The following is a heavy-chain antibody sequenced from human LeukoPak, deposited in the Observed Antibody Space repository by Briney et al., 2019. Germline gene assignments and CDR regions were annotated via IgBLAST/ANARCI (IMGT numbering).Heavy chain of an antibody. CDR1: GGSISSYY. CDR2: IYYSGST. D-gene: IGHD2-8*01. CDR3: ARDLGYCTNGVCVKYMDV. J-gene: IGHJ6*03. Sequence: SETLSLTCTVSGGSISSYYWSWLRQPPGKGLEWIGYIYYSGSTNYNPSLKSRVTISVDTSKNQFSLKLSSVTAADTAVYYCARDLGYCTNGVCVKYMDVWGKGTTVTVSS. V-gene: IGHV4-59*01.